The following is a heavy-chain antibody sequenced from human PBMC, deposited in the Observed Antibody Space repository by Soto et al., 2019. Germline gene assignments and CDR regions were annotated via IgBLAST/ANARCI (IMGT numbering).Heavy chain of an antibody. CDR1: GFSFSTYS. CDR3: ARAPEQRPIDY. J-gene: IGHJ4*01. D-gene: IGHD6-19*01. Sequence: AGGSLRLSCAVSGFSFSTYSMNWVRQAPGKGLEWLSYISSSSSTIHYADSVKGRFTVSRDNAKNSLYLQMNSLRAEDTAVYYCARAPEQRPIDYWGHGSLVTVSS. V-gene: IGHV3-48*01. CDR2: ISSSSSTI.